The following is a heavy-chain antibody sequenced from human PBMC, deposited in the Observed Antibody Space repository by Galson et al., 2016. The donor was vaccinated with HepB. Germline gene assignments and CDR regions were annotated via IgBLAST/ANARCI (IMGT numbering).Heavy chain of an antibody. CDR1: GFSLSTSGMC. D-gene: IGHD6-13*01. V-gene: IGHV2-70*11. CDR2: IDWDDDK. J-gene: IGHJ6*02. Sequence: PALVKPTQTLTLTCTLSGFSLSTSGMCVNWIRQPPGKALEWLARIDWDDDKYYSTSLKTRLTISKDTSKNQVVLTMTNMDPVDTATYYCARESTIAARDSGGMDVWGQGTTVTVSS. CDR3: ARESTIAARDSGGMDV.